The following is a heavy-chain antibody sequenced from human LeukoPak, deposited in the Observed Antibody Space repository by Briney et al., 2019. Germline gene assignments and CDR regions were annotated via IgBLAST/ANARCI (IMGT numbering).Heavy chain of an antibody. J-gene: IGHJ5*02. V-gene: IGHV4-31*03. CDR3: ARHRDYSFSWFDP. CDR1: GGSISSGGYY. CDR2: IYYSGST. Sequence: PSQTLSLTCTVSGGSISSGGYYWSWIRQHPGKGLEWIGYIYYSGSTNYNPSLKSRVTISVDTSKNQFSLKLSSVTAADTAVYYCARHRDYSFSWFDPWGQGTLVTVSS. D-gene: IGHD4-11*01.